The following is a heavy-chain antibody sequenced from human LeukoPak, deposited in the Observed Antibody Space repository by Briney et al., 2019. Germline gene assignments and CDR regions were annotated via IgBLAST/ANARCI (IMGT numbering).Heavy chain of an antibody. J-gene: IGHJ6*02. V-gene: IGHV1-3*04. CDR1: GYTFTKNA. Sequence: ASVTVSCKASGYTFTKNAIHWVRQAPGQRLEWMGWINTGNADTKYSQKFQDRVSITRDTPATTAYMELSSLKSEDTAVYYCGRGHSPPPLSDYYTMDVWGQGTTVTVSS. D-gene: IGHD5-18*01. CDR2: INTGNADT. CDR3: GRGHSPPPLSDYYTMDV.